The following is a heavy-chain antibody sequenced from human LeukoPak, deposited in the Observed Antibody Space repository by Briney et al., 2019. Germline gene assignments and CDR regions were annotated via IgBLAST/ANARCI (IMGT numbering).Heavy chain of an antibody. CDR3: ARGLSGSYFPAFDI. D-gene: IGHD1-26*01. CDR1: GGSFSGYY. CDR2: IHQSGST. J-gene: IGHJ3*02. Sequence: SETLSLTCAVYGGSFSGYYWSWIRQPPGKGLEWIGEIHQSGSTYYNPSLKSRVTISVDTSKNQFSLKLSSVTAADTAVYYCARGLSGSYFPAFDIWGQGTMVTVSS. V-gene: IGHV4-34*01.